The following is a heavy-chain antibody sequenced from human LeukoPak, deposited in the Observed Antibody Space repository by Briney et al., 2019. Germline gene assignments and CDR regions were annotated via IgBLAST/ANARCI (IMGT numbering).Heavy chain of an antibody. Sequence: ASETLSLTCTVSGGSISSYYWSWIRQPAGKGLEWIGRIYTSGSTNYNPSLKSRVTMSVDTSKNQFSLKLSSVTAADTAVYYCARDRRLPPGDWFDPWGRGTLVTVSS. J-gene: IGHJ5*02. V-gene: IGHV4-4*07. D-gene: IGHD6-25*01. CDR3: ARDRRLPPGDWFDP. CDR1: GGSISSYY. CDR2: IYTSGST.